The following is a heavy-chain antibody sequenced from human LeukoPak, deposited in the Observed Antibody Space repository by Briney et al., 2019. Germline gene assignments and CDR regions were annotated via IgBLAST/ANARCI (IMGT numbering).Heavy chain of an antibody. J-gene: IGHJ4*02. CDR1: GFTFSSYA. D-gene: IGHD2-2*01. CDR3: ARWYCSSTSCYYDY. Sequence: GGSLRLSCAASGFTFSSYAMHWVRQAPGKGLEWVAVISYDGSNKYYADSVKGRFTISRDSSKNTLYLQMNSLRAEDTAVYYCARWYCSSTSCYYDYWGQGTLVTVSS. CDR2: ISYDGSNK. V-gene: IGHV3-30*14.